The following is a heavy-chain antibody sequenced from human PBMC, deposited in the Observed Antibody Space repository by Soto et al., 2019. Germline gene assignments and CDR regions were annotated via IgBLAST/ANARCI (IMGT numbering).Heavy chain of an antibody. CDR3: AQPTGWPGFDF. Sequence: EVQLVESGGGLIQPGGSLRLSCAASGFAVSSKYMTWVRQAPGKGLEWVSVIYGGGTTYYADSVKGRFTISRDTAKNTLYLQMTSLRAEDTAVYYCAQPTGWPGFDFWGQGTLVTVSS. CDR1: GFAVSSKY. J-gene: IGHJ4*02. CDR2: IYGGGTT. V-gene: IGHV3-53*01. D-gene: IGHD6-19*01.